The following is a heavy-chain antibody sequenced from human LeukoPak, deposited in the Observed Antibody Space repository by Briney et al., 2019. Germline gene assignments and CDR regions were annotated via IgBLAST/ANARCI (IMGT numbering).Heavy chain of an antibody. D-gene: IGHD6-25*01. Sequence: GGSLRLSCAASGFTFSSYWMHWVRQVPNQGLMWVSRINSDETVSEYVDSVNGRFTISRDDAKNTLYLQMNSLRAEDTAVYYCARDGTPIHSSGWVYMDVWGQGTLVTVSS. J-gene: IGHJ4*02. CDR1: GFTFSSYW. CDR2: INSDETVS. V-gene: IGHV3-74*01. CDR3: ARDGTPIHSSGWVYMDV.